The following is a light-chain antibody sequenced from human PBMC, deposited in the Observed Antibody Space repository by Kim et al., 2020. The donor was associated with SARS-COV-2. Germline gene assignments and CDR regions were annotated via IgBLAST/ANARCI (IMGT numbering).Light chain of an antibody. Sequence: SPGERATLSCRASQSVSRSYSAWYQQKPGQAPRLLIHGASNRATGIPDRFSGSESGTDFTLTISGLDPEDFAVYYCQQYAHSPLTFGQGTKVDIK. V-gene: IGKV3-20*01. CDR2: GAS. CDR3: QQYAHSPLT. CDR1: QSVSRSY. J-gene: IGKJ1*01.